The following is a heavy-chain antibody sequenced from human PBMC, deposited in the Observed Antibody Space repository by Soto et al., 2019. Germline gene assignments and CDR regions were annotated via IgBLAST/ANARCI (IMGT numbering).Heavy chain of an antibody. CDR1: GGSISSYY. V-gene: IGHV4-59*01. J-gene: IGHJ4*02. CDR2: IYYSGRT. CDR3: ARDNGYSYGYTLDH. Sequence: QVQLQELGPGLVKPSETLSLTCTVSGGSISSYYWSWIRQPPGKGLEWIGYIYYSGRTNYNPSLTSRVTISVDTSKNQFALKPGSVTAADTAVYYCARDNGYSYGYTLDHWGQGTLVTVSS. D-gene: IGHD5-18*01.